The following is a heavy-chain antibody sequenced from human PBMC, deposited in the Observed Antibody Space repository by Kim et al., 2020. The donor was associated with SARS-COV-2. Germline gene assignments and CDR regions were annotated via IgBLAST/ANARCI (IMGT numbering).Heavy chain of an antibody. D-gene: IGHD3-22*01. CDR3: ARDHPGAYYDSSGYYDH. CDR2: IYSGGST. CDR1: GFTVSSNY. J-gene: IGHJ5*02. Sequence: GGSLRLSCAASGFTVSSNYMSWVRQAPGKGLEWVSVIYSGGSTYYADSVKGRFTISRDNSKNTLYLQMNSLRAEDTAVYYCARDHPGAYYDSSGYYDHWGQGTLVTVSS. V-gene: IGHV3-66*01.